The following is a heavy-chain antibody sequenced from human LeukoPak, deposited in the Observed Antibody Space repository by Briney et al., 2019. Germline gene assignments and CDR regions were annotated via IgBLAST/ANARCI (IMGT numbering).Heavy chain of an antibody. CDR2: IKQDGSEK. CDR3: ARGRGASYYYDSSGYDY. Sequence: GGSLRLSCAASGFTFSSYWMSWVRQAPGKGLEWVANIKQDGSEKYYVDSVKGRFTISRDNAKNSLYLQMNSLRAEDTAVYYCARGRGASYYYDSSGYDYWGQGTLVTVSS. CDR1: GFTFSSYW. V-gene: IGHV3-7*01. J-gene: IGHJ4*02. D-gene: IGHD3-22*01.